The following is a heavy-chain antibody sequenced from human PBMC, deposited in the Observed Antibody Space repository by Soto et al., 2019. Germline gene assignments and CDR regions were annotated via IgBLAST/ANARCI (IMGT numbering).Heavy chain of an antibody. Sequence: EVQLVESGGGLVQPGGSLKLSCAASGFIFSDSALHWVRQASGKGLEWVGRIRRKANNYATTYAASVEGRFAISRDDSKNTAYLRMNSLKTEETAIYYCTRGMDVCSGYPRYYLEYWGQGTLVTVSS. D-gene: IGHD3-3*01. CDR2: IRRKANNYAT. CDR3: TRGMDVCSGYPRYYLEY. J-gene: IGHJ4*02. V-gene: IGHV3-73*02. CDR1: GFIFSDSA.